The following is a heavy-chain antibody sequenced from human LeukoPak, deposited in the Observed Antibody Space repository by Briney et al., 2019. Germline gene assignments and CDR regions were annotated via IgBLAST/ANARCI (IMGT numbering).Heavy chain of an antibody. CDR2: IRGNSGST. V-gene: IGHV3-23*01. Sequence: GGSLRLSCAASGFTFSTYAMSWVRQAPGKGLVWVSVIRGNSGSTYYADSVKGRFTISRDNSRNTLYLQMNSLRAEDTAIYYCAKDLYGDYGGIDYWGQGTLVTVSS. J-gene: IGHJ4*02. CDR1: GFTFSTYA. D-gene: IGHD4-17*01. CDR3: AKDLYGDYGGIDY.